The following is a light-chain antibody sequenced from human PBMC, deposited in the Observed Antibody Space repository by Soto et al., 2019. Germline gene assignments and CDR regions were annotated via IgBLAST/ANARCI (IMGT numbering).Light chain of an antibody. CDR2: DVN. V-gene: IGLV2-18*02. CDR1: SSDIGAYNR. CDR3: NSFTTSDTYV. J-gene: IGLJ1*01. Sequence: QSALTQPPSVSGSPGQSVTISCTGTSSDIGAYNRVSWYQQSPGAAPKLMICDVNNRPSRVPERFSGSKSSNTASLTIFGLQSEDEADYYYNSFTTSDTYVFGTGTKLTVL.